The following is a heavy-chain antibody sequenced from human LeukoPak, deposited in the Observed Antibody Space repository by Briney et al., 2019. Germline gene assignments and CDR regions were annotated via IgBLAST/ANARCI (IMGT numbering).Heavy chain of an antibody. Sequence: ASVTVSCKASGGTFSSYAISWVRQAPGQGLEWMGGIIPLYGTANYARKFQDRVTFTADEFTSTAYMELSSLRSEDTAVYYCAAEPGDYGFSDWGQGTLVTVSS. J-gene: IGHJ4*02. V-gene: IGHV1-69*13. D-gene: IGHD4-17*01. CDR1: GGTFSSYA. CDR3: AAEPGDYGFSD. CDR2: IIPLYGTA.